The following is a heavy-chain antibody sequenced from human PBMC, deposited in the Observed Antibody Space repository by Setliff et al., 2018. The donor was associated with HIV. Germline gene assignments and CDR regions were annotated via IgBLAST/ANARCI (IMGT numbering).Heavy chain of an antibody. CDR3: AKCSAGWLLSYMDV. V-gene: IGHV3-53*01. Sequence: PGGSLRLSCAASGFSVSSPYMSWVRQAPGKGLEWVSVIYSGDSGGSTYYADSVKGRFTISRDNSKNTLYLQMNSLRAEDTAVYYCAKCSAGWLLSYMDVWGKGTTVTVSS. D-gene: IGHD3-3*01. CDR1: GFSVSSPY. J-gene: IGHJ6*03. CDR2: IYSGDSGGST.